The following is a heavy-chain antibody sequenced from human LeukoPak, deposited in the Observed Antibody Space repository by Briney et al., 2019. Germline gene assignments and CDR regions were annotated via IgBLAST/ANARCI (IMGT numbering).Heavy chain of an antibody. V-gene: IGHV3-33*01. CDR3: ARDRMAYYDSSGITAYDAFDI. D-gene: IGHD3-22*01. CDR1: GFTFSSYG. Sequence: GGSLRLSCAASGFTFSSYGMHWVRQAPGKGLEWVAVIWYDGSNKYYADSVKGRFTISRDNSKNTLYLQMNSLRAEDTALYYCARDRMAYYDSSGITAYDAFDIWGQGTMVTVSS. J-gene: IGHJ3*02. CDR2: IWYDGSNK.